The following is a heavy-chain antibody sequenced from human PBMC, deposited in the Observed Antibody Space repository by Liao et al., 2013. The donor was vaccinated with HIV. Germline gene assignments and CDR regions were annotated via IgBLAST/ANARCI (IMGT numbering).Heavy chain of an antibody. J-gene: IGHJ6*03. CDR3: ARILDRPQIRSSSYYDSYYYYMDV. Sequence: QVQLQESGPGLVKPSQTLSLTCTVSGGSISSGRYYWSWIRQPAGKGLEWIGRVYISGRTTYNPSLKSRVTMSVDTSKNQFSLKMAFVTAADTGIYYCARILDRPQIRSSSYYDSYYYYMDVWGKGPRSPSP. V-gene: IGHV4-61*02. D-gene: IGHD6-13*01. CDR1: GGSISSGRYY. CDR2: VYISGRT.